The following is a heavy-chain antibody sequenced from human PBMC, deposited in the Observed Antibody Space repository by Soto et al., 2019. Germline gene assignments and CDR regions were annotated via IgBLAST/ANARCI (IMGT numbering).Heavy chain of an antibody. J-gene: IGHJ1*01. D-gene: IGHD3-22*01. CDR3: ARAYYDSSGYYRSPLGGYFQH. CDR1: GFTFSSYA. V-gene: IGHV3-30-3*01. Sequence: QVQLVESGGGEVQPGRSLRLSCAASGFTFSSYAMHWVRQAPGKGLEWVAVISYDGSNKYYADSVKGRFTISRDNSKNTLYLQMNSLRAEDTAVYYCARAYYDSSGYYRSPLGGYFQHWGQGTLVTVSS. CDR2: ISYDGSNK.